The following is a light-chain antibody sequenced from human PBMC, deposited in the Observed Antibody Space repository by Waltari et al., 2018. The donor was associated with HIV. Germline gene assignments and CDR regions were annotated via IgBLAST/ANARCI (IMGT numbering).Light chain of an antibody. Sequence: QSVLTQPPSVSGAPGQRVTISCTGSSSNIGAGYDVHWYQQLPGTAPKLLIHGNSSRPAGVPDRFSGSKSGTSASLAITGLQAEDEADYYCQSYDSSLSGYVFGGGTKLTVL. V-gene: IGLV1-40*01. CDR3: QSYDSSLSGYV. J-gene: IGLJ3*02. CDR1: SSNIGAGYD. CDR2: GNS.